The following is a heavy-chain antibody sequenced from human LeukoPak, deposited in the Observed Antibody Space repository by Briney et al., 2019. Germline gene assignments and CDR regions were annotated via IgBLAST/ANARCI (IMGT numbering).Heavy chain of an antibody. CDR3: AKVGATHYYYYYYMDV. Sequence: GGSLRLSCAASGFTFSSYAMSWVRQAPGKGLEWVSAISGSGGSTYYADSVKGRFTISRDNSKNTLYLQMNSLRAEDTAVYYCAKVGATHYYYYYYMDVWGKGTTATISS. V-gene: IGHV3-23*01. CDR1: GFTFSSYA. CDR2: ISGSGGST. J-gene: IGHJ6*03. D-gene: IGHD1-26*01.